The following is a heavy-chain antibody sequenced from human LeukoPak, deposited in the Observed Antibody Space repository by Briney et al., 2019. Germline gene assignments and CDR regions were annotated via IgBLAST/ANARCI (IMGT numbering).Heavy chain of an antibody. J-gene: IGHJ6*02. V-gene: IGHV1-69*10. CDR2: IIPILGIA. CDR1: GGTFSSYA. D-gene: IGHD3-10*01. CDR3: AREAMVRGVYYYGMDV. Sequence: SVTVSCMASGGTFSSYAISWVRQAPGQGLEWMGRIIPILGIANYAQKFQGRVTITADKSTSTAYMELSSLRSEDTAVYYCAREAMVRGVYYYGMDVWGQGTTVTVSS.